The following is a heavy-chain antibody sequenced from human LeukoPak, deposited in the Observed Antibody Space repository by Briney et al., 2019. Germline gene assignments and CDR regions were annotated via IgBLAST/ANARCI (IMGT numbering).Heavy chain of an antibody. V-gene: IGHV3-33*01. CDR1: GFTFSSYG. J-gene: IGHJ4*02. D-gene: IGHD3-22*01. CDR3: ARDRHYYDSSGYYFVY. Sequence: GRSLRLSCAASGFTFSSYGMHWVRQAPGKGLEWVAVIWYDGSNKYYADSVKGRFTISRDNSKNTLYLQMNSLRAEDTAVYHCARDRHYYDSSGYYFVYWGQGTLVTVSS. CDR2: IWYDGSNK.